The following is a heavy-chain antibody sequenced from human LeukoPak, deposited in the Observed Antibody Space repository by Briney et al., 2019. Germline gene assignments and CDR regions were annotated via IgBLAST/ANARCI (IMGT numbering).Heavy chain of an antibody. CDR2: INSDGTTT. CDR1: GFTFSSYW. J-gene: IGHJ4*02. CDR3: ARFSTGCSPSGFDY. Sequence: GGSLRLSCAASGFTFSSYWMHWVRQGPGKELTWVSHINSDGTTTNYADSVKGRFTISRDNAKNTLYLQMNSLRVEDTAVYYCARFSTGCSPSGFDYWGQGTLVTVSS. D-gene: IGHD6-19*01. V-gene: IGHV3-74*01.